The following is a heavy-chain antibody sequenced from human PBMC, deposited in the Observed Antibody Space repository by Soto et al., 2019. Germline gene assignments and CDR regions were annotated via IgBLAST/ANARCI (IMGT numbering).Heavy chain of an antibody. D-gene: IGHD5-12*01. Sequence: SPTLSLTCAISGDSVSSNSAAWNWIRQSPSRGLEWLGRTYYRSKWYNDYAVSVKSRITINPDTSKNQFSLQLNSVTPEDTAVYYCAREGANGGYDRPTFDYWGQGTLVTVSS. J-gene: IGHJ4*02. CDR2: TYYRSKWYN. CDR1: GDSVSSNSAA. V-gene: IGHV6-1*01. CDR3: AREGANGGYDRPTFDY.